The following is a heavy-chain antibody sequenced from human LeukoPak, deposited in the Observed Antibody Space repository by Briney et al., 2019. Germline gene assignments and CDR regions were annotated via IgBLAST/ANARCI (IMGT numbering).Heavy chain of an antibody. CDR1: GFTFSNYA. CDR2: ISGSGGST. D-gene: IGHD4-17*01. J-gene: IGHJ4*02. Sequence: GGSLRLSCAASGFTFSNYAMSWIRQAPGKGLEWVSSISGSGGSTYYADSVKGRFTISRANSKNTLYMQMNSLRAEDTAVYYCAKVLRGLAYYGDYRDWGQGTLDTVSS. CDR3: AKVLRGLAYYGDYRD. V-gene: IGHV3-23*01.